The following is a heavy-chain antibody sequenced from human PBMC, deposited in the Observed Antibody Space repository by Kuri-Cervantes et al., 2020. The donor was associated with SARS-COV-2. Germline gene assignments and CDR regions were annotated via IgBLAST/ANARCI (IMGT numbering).Heavy chain of an antibody. CDR2: ISSGSSTI. Sequence: LSLTCGVYGGSFRNFHWNWVRQAPGKGLEWVSYISSGSSTIYYADSVKGRFTISRDNARNSLYLQMNSLRAEDTAVYYCARDPHITLIRGAYFDLWGRGTLVTVSS. CDR1: GGSFRNFH. J-gene: IGHJ2*01. D-gene: IGHD3-10*01. V-gene: IGHV3-48*01. CDR3: ARDPHITLIRGAYFDL.